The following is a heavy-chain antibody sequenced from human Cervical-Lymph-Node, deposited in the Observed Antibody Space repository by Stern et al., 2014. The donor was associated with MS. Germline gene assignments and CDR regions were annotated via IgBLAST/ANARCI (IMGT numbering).Heavy chain of an antibody. D-gene: IGHD2-2*01. CDR2: ISYDGSNY. V-gene: IGHV3-30-3*01. CDR1: GFTLSSNA. CDR3: ARVGGYCSSTSCYPDY. Sequence: VQLVESGGGVVPPGRSLRLSCAASGFTLSSNAVHWVRQAPGKGLAWVAVISYDGSNYDYADSVKGRFTISRDNSKNTVYLQMNSLRPEDTAVYYCARVGGYCSSTSCYPDYWGQGTLVTVSS. J-gene: IGHJ4*02.